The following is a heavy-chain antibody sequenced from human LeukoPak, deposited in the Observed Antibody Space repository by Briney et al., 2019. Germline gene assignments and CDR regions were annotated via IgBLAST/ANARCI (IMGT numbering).Heavy chain of an antibody. CDR2: ITSSHIT. D-gene: IGHD6-19*01. Sequence: GESLRLSCAASGFTFITSGMSWVRQAPGKGLEWVSTITSSHITYYGDSVKGRFIISRDNSKNTLYLQMNSLRAEDTAIYYCAKDRIAVDYMDVWGKGTTVTISS. CDR3: AKDRIAVDYMDV. V-gene: IGHV3-23*01. J-gene: IGHJ6*03. CDR1: GFTFITSG.